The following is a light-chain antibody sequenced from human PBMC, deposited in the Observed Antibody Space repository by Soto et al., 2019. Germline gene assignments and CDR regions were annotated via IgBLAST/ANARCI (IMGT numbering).Light chain of an antibody. CDR3: QQTYSAPET. Sequence: DIQMTQSPSSLSASVGDRVTITCRASQSISTYLSWYQHRPGKAPNLLIYAASSLRSGVPSRFSGSGSVNDFTLTISGLQAEDFATYYCQQTYSAPETFGQGTTVEVK. J-gene: IGKJ1*01. V-gene: IGKV1-39*01. CDR1: QSISTY. CDR2: AAS.